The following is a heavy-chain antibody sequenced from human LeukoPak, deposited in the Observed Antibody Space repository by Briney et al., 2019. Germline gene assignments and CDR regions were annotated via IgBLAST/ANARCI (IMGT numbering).Heavy chain of an antibody. D-gene: IGHD2-2*01. CDR1: GYSFTSYW. V-gene: IGHV5-51*01. J-gene: IGHJ4*02. CDR2: IYPGDSDT. Sequence: GESLKISCKGSGYSFTSYWIGWVRQMPGKGLEWMGIIYPGDSDTRYSPSFQGQVTISADKSISTAYLQWSSLKASDTAMYYCARGYCSSTSCFRGWDYWGQGTLVTVSS. CDR3: ARGYCSSTSCFRGWDY.